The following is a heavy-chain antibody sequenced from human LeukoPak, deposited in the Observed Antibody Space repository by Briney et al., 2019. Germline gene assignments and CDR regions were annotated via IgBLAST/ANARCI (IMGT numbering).Heavy chain of an antibody. CDR2: IYRSGST. CDR3: ARDSGHYAFDI. Sequence: GGSLILSCAASGFTVSTNYVSWVRQAPGKGLEWVSVIYRSGSTCYADSVKGRFTISRDNSKNTLYLQMNRLRAEDTAVYYCARDSGHYAFDIWGQGTMVTVSS. J-gene: IGHJ3*02. CDR1: GFTVSTNY. V-gene: IGHV3-53*01.